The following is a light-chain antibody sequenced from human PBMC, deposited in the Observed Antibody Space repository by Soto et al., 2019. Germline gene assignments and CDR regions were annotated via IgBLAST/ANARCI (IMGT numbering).Light chain of an antibody. V-gene: IGKV3-11*02. CDR2: DAS. CDR1: QSIGTH. CDR3: QQYNTWPRT. Sequence: IVLTQSPATLSLSPGERATLSCRASQSIGTHLAWFQQRAGQAPRLIIYDASTRATGIPDRFSGSGSGRDFTLTISSLQSEDFAVYYCQQYNTWPRTFGQGTKVDIK. J-gene: IGKJ1*01.